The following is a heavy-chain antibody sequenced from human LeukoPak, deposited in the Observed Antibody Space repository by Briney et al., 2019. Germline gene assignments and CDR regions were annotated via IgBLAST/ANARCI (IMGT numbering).Heavy chain of an antibody. Sequence: GGSLRLSCAASGFTDSSNYMSWVRQGPGKGLEWVSVIYSGGSTYCADSVKGRFTISRDNSKNTLYLQMNSLRAEDTAVYYCARGLLWSYYFDYWGQGTLVTVSS. D-gene: IGHD2-21*01. CDR1: GFTDSSNY. J-gene: IGHJ4*02. CDR2: IYSGGST. V-gene: IGHV3-53*01. CDR3: ARGLLWSYYFDY.